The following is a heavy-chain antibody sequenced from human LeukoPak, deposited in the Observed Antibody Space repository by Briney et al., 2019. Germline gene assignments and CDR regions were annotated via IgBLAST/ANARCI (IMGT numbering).Heavy chain of an antibody. Sequence: GGSLRLSCASSGFTFSSYEMTWVRQAPGKGLEWVSYISSSGSTIYYADSVKGRFTISRDDAKNSLYLQMNSLRVEDTAVYYCATYRQSSFDDWGQGTLVTVSS. D-gene: IGHD1-14*01. CDR2: ISSSGSTI. J-gene: IGHJ4*02. CDR3: ATYRQSSFDD. CDR1: GFTFSSYE. V-gene: IGHV3-48*03.